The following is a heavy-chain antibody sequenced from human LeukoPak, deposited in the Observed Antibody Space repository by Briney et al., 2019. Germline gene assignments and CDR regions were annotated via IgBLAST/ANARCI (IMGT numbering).Heavy chain of an antibody. D-gene: IGHD6-13*01. CDR3: ASHLLYSSSWYSAYYFDY. V-gene: IGHV3-23*01. J-gene: IGHJ4*02. Sequence: GGSLRLSCAASGFTFSSYSMNWVRQAPGKGLEWVSAISGSGGSTYYADSVKGRFTISRDNSKNTLYLQMNSLRAEDTAVYYCASHLLYSSSWYSAYYFDYWGQGTLVTVSS. CDR2: ISGSGGST. CDR1: GFTFSSYS.